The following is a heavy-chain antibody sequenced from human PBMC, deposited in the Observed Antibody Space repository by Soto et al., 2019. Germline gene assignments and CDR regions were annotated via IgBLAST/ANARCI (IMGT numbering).Heavy chain of an antibody. J-gene: IGHJ6*02. D-gene: IGHD2-15*01. Sequence: SETLSLTCTVSGGSISSGGYYWSWIRQHPGKGLEWIGYIYYSGSTYYNPSLKSRVTISVDTSKNQFSLKLSSVTAADTAVYYCARFEGYCSGGSCSHYYGMDVWGQGTTVNV. CDR1: GGSISSGGYY. V-gene: IGHV4-31*03. CDR2: IYYSGST. CDR3: ARFEGYCSGGSCSHYYGMDV.